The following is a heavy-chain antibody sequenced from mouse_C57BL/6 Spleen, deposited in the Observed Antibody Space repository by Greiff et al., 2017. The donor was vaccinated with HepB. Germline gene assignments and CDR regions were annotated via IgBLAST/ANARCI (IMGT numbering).Heavy chain of an antibody. CDR3: ARYPYDYYAMDY. V-gene: IGHV1-19*01. CDR1: GYTFTDYY. Sequence: EVQLQQSGPVLVKPGASVKMSCKASGYTFTDYYMNWVKQSHGKSLEWIGVINPYNGGTSYNQKFKGKATLTVDKSSSTAYMELNSLTSEDSAVYYCARYPYDYYAMDYWGQGTSVTVSS. J-gene: IGHJ4*01. CDR2: INPYNGGT.